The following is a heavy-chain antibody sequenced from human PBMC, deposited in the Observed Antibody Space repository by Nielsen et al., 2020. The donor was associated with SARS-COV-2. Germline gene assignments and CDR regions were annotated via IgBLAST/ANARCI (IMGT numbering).Heavy chain of an antibody. J-gene: IGHJ4*02. CDR3: ARDRLHYFDY. V-gene: IGHV3-33*01. CDR2: IWYDGSNK. CDR1: GFTFSSYG. D-gene: IGHD2-15*01. Sequence: GESLKISCAASGFTFSSYGMHWVRQAPGKGLEWVAVIWYDGSNKYYADSVKGRFTISRDNSKNTLYLQMISLRAEDTAVYYCARDRLHYFDYWGQGTLVTVSS.